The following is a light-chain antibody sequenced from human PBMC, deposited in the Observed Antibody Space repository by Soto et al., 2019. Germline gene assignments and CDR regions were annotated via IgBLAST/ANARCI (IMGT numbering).Light chain of an antibody. V-gene: IGKV3D-20*01. J-gene: IGKJ1*01. CDR1: QRVSGGF. Sequence: DIVLTQSPATLSLSPGERATLYCGASQRVSGGFLAWYQQKPGLAPRLILYDTSFRATGIPDRFSASGSGTDFTLTISRLEPEDFAVYYCQQYAKAPLTFGQGTKVDIK. CDR3: QQYAKAPLT. CDR2: DTS.